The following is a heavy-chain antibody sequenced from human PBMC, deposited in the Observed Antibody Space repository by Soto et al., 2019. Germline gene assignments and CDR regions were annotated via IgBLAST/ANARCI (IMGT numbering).Heavy chain of an antibody. D-gene: IGHD3-10*01. CDR1: GGSISSGGYY. J-gene: IGHJ6*02. V-gene: IGHV4-31*03. CDR3: ARSLDYGSGSYSGGMDV. Sequence: MLPETLSLTCTVSGGSISSGGYYWSWIRQHPGKGLEWIGYIYYSGSTYYNPSLKSRVTISVDTSKNQFSLKLSSVTAADTAVYYCARSLDYGSGSYSGGMDVWGQGTTVTVSS. CDR2: IYYSGST.